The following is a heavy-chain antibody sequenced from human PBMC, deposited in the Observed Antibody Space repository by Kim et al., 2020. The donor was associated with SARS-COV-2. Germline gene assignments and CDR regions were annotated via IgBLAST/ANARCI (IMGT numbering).Heavy chain of an antibody. D-gene: IGHD4-17*01. Sequence: GGSLRLSCAASGFTFSSYWMHWVRQAPGKGLVWVSRINSDGSSTSYADSVKGRFIISRDNAKNTLYLQMNSLRAEDTAVYYCARVLARHDYGDFDAFDIWGQGTMVTVSS. CDR2: INSDGSST. CDR3: ARVLARHDYGDFDAFDI. J-gene: IGHJ3*02. CDR1: GFTFSSYW. V-gene: IGHV3-74*01.